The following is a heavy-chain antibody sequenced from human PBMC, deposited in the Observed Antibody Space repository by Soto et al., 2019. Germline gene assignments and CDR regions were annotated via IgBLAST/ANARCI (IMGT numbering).Heavy chain of an antibody. Sequence: GASVKVSCKVSGYTLTELSMHWVRQAPGKGLEWMGGFDPEDGETIYAQKFQGRVTMTEDTSTDTAYMELSSLRSEDTAVYYCATISIFENYYYYGMDVWGQGTTVTVSS. J-gene: IGHJ6*02. CDR3: ATISIFENYYYYGMDV. D-gene: IGHD3-3*01. CDR1: GYTLTELS. V-gene: IGHV1-24*01. CDR2: FDPEDGET.